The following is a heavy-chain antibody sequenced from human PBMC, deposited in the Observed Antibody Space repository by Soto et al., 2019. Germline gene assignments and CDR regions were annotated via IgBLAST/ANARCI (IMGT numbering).Heavy chain of an antibody. J-gene: IGHJ3*02. V-gene: IGHV1-18*01. CDR1: GYTFTSYG. D-gene: IGHD3-22*01. CDR3: ARRSTPYYYDSSGYYYVAFDI. Sequence: ASVKVSCTASGYTFTSYGISWVRQAPGQGLEWMGWISAYNGNTNYAQKLQGRVTMTTDTSTSIAYMELRSLRSDDTAVYYCARRSTPYYYDSSGYYYVAFDIWGQGTMVTVS. CDR2: ISAYNGNT.